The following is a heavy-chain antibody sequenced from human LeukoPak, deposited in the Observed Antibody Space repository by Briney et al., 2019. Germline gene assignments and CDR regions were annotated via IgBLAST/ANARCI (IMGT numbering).Heavy chain of an antibody. J-gene: IGHJ4*02. CDR3: ASSYYYDSSGLYWVY. CDR1: GYTFTTYA. V-gene: IGHV7-4-1*02. CDR2: INTNTGNP. D-gene: IGHD3-22*01. Sequence: ASVKVSCKASGYTFTTYAMNWVRQAPEQGLEWIGWINTNTGNPTYAQGFTGRFVFSLDTSVSTAYLQISSLKAEDTAVYYCASSYYYDSSGLYWVYWGQGTLVTVSS.